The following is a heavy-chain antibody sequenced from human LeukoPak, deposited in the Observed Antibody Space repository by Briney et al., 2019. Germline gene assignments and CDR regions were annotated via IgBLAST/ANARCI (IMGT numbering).Heavy chain of an antibody. CDR1: GGSISSGDYY. D-gene: IGHD3-10*01. CDR3: ARTSLGGAWFDP. Sequence: RPSETLSLTCTVSGGSISSGDYYWSWIRQPPGKGLEWIGYIYYSGSTYYNPSLKSRVTISVDTSKNQFSLKLSSVTAADTAVYYCARTSLGGAWFDPWGQGTLVTVSS. V-gene: IGHV4-30-4*08. J-gene: IGHJ5*02. CDR2: IYYSGST.